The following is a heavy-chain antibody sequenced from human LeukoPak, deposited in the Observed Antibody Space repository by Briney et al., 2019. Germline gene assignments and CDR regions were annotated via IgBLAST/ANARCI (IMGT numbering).Heavy chain of an antibody. D-gene: IGHD6-6*01. J-gene: IGHJ6*03. CDR3: AREVLAARGMGYYYYMDV. V-gene: IGHV3-30-3*01. Sequence: GGSLRLSCAASGFTFSSYAMHWVRQAPGKGLEWVAVISYDGSNKYYADSVKGRFTISRDNSKNTLYLQMNSLRAEDTAVYYCAREVLAARGMGYYYYMDVWGKGTTVTVSS. CDR1: GFTFSSYA. CDR2: ISYDGSNK.